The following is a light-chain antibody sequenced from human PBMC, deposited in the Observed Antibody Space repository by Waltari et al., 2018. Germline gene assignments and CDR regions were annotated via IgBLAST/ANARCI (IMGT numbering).Light chain of an antibody. CDR3: SAWESSRSTVL. CDR1: SSNIGAGYY. Sequence: QSVLTQPPSASGAPGQRVTIPCTGSSSNIGAGYYVSWYQQFPRTAPKLLIYENNTLPSGGSDRYTVSRSGTPASLTRPGFKSGDEAAYCCSAWESSRSTVLFGGGTRLTV. CDR2: ENN. V-gene: IGLV1-40*01. J-gene: IGLJ2*01.